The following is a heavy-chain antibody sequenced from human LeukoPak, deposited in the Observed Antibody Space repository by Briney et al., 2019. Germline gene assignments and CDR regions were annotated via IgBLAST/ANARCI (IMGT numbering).Heavy chain of an antibody. V-gene: IGHV4-59*01. CDR2: IYYSGST. CDR3: ARVNYYGSGSYRHYYYYMDV. D-gene: IGHD3-10*01. Sequence: PSETLSLTCTVSGGSISSYYWSWIRQPPGKGLEWIGYIYYSGSTNYNPSLKSRVTISVDTSKNQFSLKLSSVTAADTAVYYCARVNYYGSGSYRHYYYYMDVWGKGTTVTVSS. CDR1: GGSISSYY. J-gene: IGHJ6*03.